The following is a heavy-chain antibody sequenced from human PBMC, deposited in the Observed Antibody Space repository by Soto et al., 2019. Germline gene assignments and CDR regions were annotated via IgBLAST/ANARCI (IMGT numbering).Heavy chain of an antibody. D-gene: IGHD3-3*01. CDR1: GFDFSSNA. CDR3: ENRCKIYGVGLDV. V-gene: IGHV3-23*01. Sequence: EDLSLACAASGFDFSSNAMRWVRQAPGKGLEWVSSITASSSSTDYADSVKGRFTISRDNSKNALYLQMNSLTAEDTATYYCENRCKIYGVGLDVWGQGTTVTVSS. CDR2: ITASSSST. J-gene: IGHJ6*02.